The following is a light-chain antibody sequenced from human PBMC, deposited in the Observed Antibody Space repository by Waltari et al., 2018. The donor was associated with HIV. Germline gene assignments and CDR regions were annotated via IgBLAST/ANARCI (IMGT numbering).Light chain of an antibody. V-gene: IGKV3-20*01. CDR1: QSVSSSY. CDR2: GAS. J-gene: IGKJ5*01. CDR3: QQYGDSPIT. Sequence: EIVLTQSPGTLSLSPGERATLSCRASQSVSSSYLAWYQQKPGQAPRLFIYGASSRATGIPDRFSGGGSGTDFTLTISRLEPEDFAVYFCQQYGDSPITFGQGTRLEIK.